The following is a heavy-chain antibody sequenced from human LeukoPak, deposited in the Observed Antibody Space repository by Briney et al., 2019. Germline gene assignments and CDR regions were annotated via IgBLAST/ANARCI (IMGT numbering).Heavy chain of an antibody. CDR3: ARIIVVVPAAMNWFDP. Sequence: SETLSLTCAVYGGSFSDYYWSWIRQPPGKGLEWIGEINHSGSTNYNPSLKSRVTISVDTSKNQFSLKLSSVTAADTAVYYCARIIVVVPAAMNWFDPWGQGTLVTVSS. J-gene: IGHJ5*02. V-gene: IGHV4-34*01. CDR2: INHSGST. CDR1: GGSFSDYY. D-gene: IGHD2-2*01.